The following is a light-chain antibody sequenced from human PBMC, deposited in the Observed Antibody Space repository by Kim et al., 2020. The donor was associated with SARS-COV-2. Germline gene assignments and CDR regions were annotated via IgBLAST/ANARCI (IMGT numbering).Light chain of an antibody. Sequence: QSVLTQPPSVSGAPGQWVTISCTGSSSNIGAGYDVHWYQQLPGTAPKLLIYGNSNRPSGVPDRFSGSKSGTSASLAITGLQAEDEADYYCQSYDSSLSGSQVVFGGGTQLTVL. V-gene: IGLV1-40*01. CDR2: GNS. CDR3: QSYDSSLSGSQVV. CDR1: SSNIGAGYD. J-gene: IGLJ2*01.